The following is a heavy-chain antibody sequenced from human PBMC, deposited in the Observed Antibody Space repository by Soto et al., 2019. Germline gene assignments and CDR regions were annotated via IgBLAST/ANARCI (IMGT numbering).Heavy chain of an antibody. Sequence: GASVKVSCKTSGYSFSGYYMQWVRQAPLQGLESMGWINLHSGDTDYAQKFQDRVIMTRATSIDTAYMAVTRLRSDDPAVYYCARVVVTSSSDREYFVSWGKATRVTVSS. V-gene: IGHV1-2*02. D-gene: IGHD6-6*01. CDR2: INLHSGDT. J-gene: IGHJ4*02. CDR1: GYSFSGYY. CDR3: ARVVVTSSSDREYFVS.